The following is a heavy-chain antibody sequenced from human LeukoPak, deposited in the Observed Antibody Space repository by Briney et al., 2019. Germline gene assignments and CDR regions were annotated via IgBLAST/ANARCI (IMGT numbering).Heavy chain of an antibody. V-gene: IGHV3-23*01. CDR3: AKGHSSGCSSFDY. Sequence: GGSLRLSCAASGFTFSSYAMNWVRQAPGKGLEWVSGFSGSGGSTYYADSVKGRFTISRDNSKNTLYLQMNSLRAEDTAVYYCAKGHSSGCSSFDYWGQGTLVTASS. CDR2: FSGSGGST. J-gene: IGHJ4*02. D-gene: IGHD6-25*01. CDR1: GFTFSSYA.